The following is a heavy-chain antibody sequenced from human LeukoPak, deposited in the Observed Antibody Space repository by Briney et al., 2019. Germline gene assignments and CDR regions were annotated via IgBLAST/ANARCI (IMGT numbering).Heavy chain of an antibody. J-gene: IGHJ4*02. D-gene: IGHD4-17*01. CDR2: ISYDGSNK. CDR1: GFTFSSYA. V-gene: IGHV3-30-3*01. CDR3: VYGYNLQY. Sequence: GRSLRLSCAASGFTFSSYAMHWVRQAPGKGLEWVAVISYDGSNKYYADSVKGRFTISRDNSRNTLYLQMDSLRAEDTAIYYCVYGYNLQYWGQGTLVTVTS.